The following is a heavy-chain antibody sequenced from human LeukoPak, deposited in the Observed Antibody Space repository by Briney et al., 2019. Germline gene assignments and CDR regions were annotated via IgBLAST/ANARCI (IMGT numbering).Heavy chain of an antibody. CDR1: GFTFSNAW. CDR2: VKSKTDGGTT. V-gene: IGHV3-15*01. CDR3: TTEYNWNYVH. D-gene: IGHD1-7*01. Sequence: GGSLRLSCAASGFTFSNAWMSWVRQAPGKGLEWVGRVKSKTDGGTTDYPAPIKDRFSVSRDDSKNTLYLQMNSLKTEDTAVYYCTTEYNWNYVHWGQGTLVTVSS. J-gene: IGHJ4*01.